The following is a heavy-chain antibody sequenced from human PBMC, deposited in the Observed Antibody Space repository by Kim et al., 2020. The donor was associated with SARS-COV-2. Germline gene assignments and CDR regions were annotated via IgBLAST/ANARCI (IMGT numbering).Heavy chain of an antibody. J-gene: IGHJ6*02. Sequence: SVKVSCKTSGGTFGSYALNWVRQAPGQGLEWMGGIIPLFGTPNYAQKFQGRVTITADKSTSTAYMELSSLRSDDTAVYYCARTPSPCSGPGCYSEMDVWGQGTTVTVSS. D-gene: IGHD2-15*01. V-gene: IGHV1-69*06. CDR2: IIPLFGTP. CDR1: GGTFGSYA. CDR3: ARTPSPCSGPGCYSEMDV.